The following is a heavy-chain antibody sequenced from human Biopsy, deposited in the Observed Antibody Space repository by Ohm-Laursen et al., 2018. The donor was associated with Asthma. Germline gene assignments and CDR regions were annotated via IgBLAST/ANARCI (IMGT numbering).Heavy chain of an antibody. Sequence: GQTLSLTCAASGFVFSQARMHWVRQAPGKGLEWVAAVSSEGHSTSYDDSVKGRFTISRDNSKSRLFLQMDSLRVADSAVYYCARGQEDRGSDALESWGQGEKVAVSS. V-gene: IGHV3-30*03. CDR3: ARGQEDRGSDALES. CDR2: VSSEGHST. D-gene: IGHD1-1*01. CDR1: GFVFSQAR. J-gene: IGHJ3*02.